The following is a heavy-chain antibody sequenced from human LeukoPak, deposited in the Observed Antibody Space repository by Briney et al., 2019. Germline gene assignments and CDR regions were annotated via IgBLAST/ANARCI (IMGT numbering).Heavy chain of an antibody. Sequence: PGGSLRLSCVASGFTFSNYSMNWVRQAPGKGLEWVASISSSSKYIYYADSVKGRFTISRDNAKDSLYLQMNSLRADDTAMYYCARGYCSGGSCSKFDYWGRGTLVTVSS. CDR1: GFTFSNYS. CDR2: ISSSSKYI. J-gene: IGHJ4*02. D-gene: IGHD2-15*01. V-gene: IGHV3-21*04. CDR3: ARGYCSGGSCSKFDY.